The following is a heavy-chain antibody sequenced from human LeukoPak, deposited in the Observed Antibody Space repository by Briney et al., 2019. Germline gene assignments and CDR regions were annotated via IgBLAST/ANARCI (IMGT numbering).Heavy chain of an antibody. J-gene: IGHJ5*02. D-gene: IGHD6-19*01. CDR1: GDSVSNNGAS. CDR3: ARGGAGWYVSVFDP. CDR2: THYRTRWYF. Sequence: SQTLSLTCAISGDSVSNNGASWNWIRQSPSRGLEWLGRTHYRTRWYFDYAVSVRSRATINPDTSKNQFSLQLDSVTPEDTAVYYCARGGAGWYVSVFDPWGQGTLVTVSS. V-gene: IGHV6-1*01.